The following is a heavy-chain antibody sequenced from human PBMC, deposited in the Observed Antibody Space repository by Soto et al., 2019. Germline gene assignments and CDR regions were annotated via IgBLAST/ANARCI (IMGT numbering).Heavy chain of an antibody. J-gene: IGHJ4*02. V-gene: IGHV4-31*02. Sequence: PSETLSLTCTVSGDSITSGGYYWSWLRQPPGKGLEWIGYIYHSGGASYNPSLRGRAVISIDTSKNQFSLRLNAVTAADTATYYCARMDYWGQGTLVTVSS. CDR2: IYHSGGA. CDR3: ARMDY. CDR1: GDSITSGGYY.